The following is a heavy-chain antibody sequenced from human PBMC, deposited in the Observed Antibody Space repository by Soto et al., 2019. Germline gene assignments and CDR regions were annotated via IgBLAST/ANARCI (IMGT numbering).Heavy chain of an antibody. CDR2: LYYSGYTSHNGTT. CDR1: GGSSPSRTNF. D-gene: IGHD1-26*01. J-gene: IGHJ5*02. Sequence: PSETLSLTCTVSGGSSPSRTNFWGWIRQSPGKGLEWIGSLYYSGYTSHNGTTYHNPSLKSRVTISADTSKNQFSLNLSSVTAADTAVYDCARPGRGGPTTAWGQGSLVTVSS. V-gene: IGHV4-61*05. CDR3: ARPGRGGPTTA.